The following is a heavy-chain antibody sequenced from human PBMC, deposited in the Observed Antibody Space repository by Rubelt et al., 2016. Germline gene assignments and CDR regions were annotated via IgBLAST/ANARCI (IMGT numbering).Heavy chain of an antibody. CDR1: GYSFTSYW. J-gene: IGHJ4*02. V-gene: IGHV5-51*01. Sequence: EVQLVQSGAEVKKPGESLKISCRGSGYSFTSYWIAWVRRMPGKGLEWMGIIYPGDSDTSYNPSFQGQVTSSADKSVSTAYLQWSSLKASDTAMYYCARPSSGWKTLDYWGQGTLVTVSS. CDR3: ARPSSGWKTLDY. D-gene: IGHD6-19*01. CDR2: IYPGDSDT.